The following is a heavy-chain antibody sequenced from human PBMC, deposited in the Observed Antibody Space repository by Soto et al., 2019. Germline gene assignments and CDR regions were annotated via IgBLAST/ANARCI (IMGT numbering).Heavy chain of an antibody. CDR3: AVXGTLTLVLVEFTPILEPSMDV. Sequence: SVKLSCKASGGTFSSYAISWVRQAPGQGLEWMGGIIPIFGTANYAQKFQGRVTITADESTSTAYMELSSLRSEDTAVYYCAVXGTLTLVLVEFTPILEPSMDVWGQGTTVSVSS. CDR2: IIPIFGTA. D-gene: IGHD3-10*01. V-gene: IGHV1-69*13. J-gene: IGHJ6*02. CDR1: GGTFSSYA.